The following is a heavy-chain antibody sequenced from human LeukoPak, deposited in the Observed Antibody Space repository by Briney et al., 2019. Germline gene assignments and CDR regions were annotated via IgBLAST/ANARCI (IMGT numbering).Heavy chain of an antibody. CDR1: GGSISSYY. V-gene: IGHV4-59*01. Sequence: PSETLSLTCTVSGGSISSYYWSWIRQPPGKGLEWIGYIYYSGSTNYNPSLKSRVTISVDTSKNQFSLKLSSVTAADPAVYYCARDSSDYYDHAFDIWGQGTMVTVSS. CDR3: ARDSSDYYDHAFDI. CDR2: IYYSGST. D-gene: IGHD3-22*01. J-gene: IGHJ3*02.